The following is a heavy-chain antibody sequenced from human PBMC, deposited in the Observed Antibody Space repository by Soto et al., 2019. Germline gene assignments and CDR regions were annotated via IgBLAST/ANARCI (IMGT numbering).Heavy chain of an antibody. D-gene: IGHD3-3*01. V-gene: IGHV1-2*04. J-gene: IGHJ6*02. Sequence: ASVKVSCKASGYTFTGYYMHWVRQAPGQGLEWMGRINPNSGGTNYAQKFQGWVTMTRDTSISTAYMELSRLRSDDTAVYFCARSKGLLSHYDFWSGYRQPYYYGMDVWGQGTTVTVSS. CDR1: GYTFTGYY. CDR3: ARSKGLLSHYDFWSGYRQPYYYGMDV. CDR2: INPNSGGT.